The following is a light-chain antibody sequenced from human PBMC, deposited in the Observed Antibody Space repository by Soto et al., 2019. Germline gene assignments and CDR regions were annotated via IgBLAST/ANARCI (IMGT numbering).Light chain of an antibody. CDR1: RSLLDSSKNQNY. V-gene: IGKV4-1*01. CDR3: QQYFGTPIT. Sequence: DIVMTQFPDSLAVSLGERATINCRSSRSLLDSSKNQNYLAWYQQKPGQPPKVLIYWASTRESGVPDRLIGSGSETDFTLTINSLQPDDAAVYYCQQYFGTPITFGGGTKVDIK. J-gene: IGKJ4*01. CDR2: WAS.